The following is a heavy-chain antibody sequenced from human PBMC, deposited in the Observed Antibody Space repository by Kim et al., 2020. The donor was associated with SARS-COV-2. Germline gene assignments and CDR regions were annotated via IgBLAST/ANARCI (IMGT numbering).Heavy chain of an antibody. D-gene: IGHD6-19*01. V-gene: IGHV1-3*01. CDR3: ASSRAVADYYYYGMDV. Sequence: ASVKVSCKASGYTFTSYAMHWVRQAPGQRLEWMGWINAGNGNTKYSQKFQGRVTITRDTSASTAYMELSSLRSEDTAVYYCASSRAVADYYYYGMDVWGQGTTVTVSS. J-gene: IGHJ6*02. CDR2: INAGNGNT. CDR1: GYTFTSYA.